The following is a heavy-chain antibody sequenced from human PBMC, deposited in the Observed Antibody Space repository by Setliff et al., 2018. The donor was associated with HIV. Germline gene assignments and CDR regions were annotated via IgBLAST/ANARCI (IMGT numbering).Heavy chain of an antibody. D-gene: IGHD3-22*01. CDR3: TLSSPYYDSLAY. V-gene: IGHV3-15*01. Sequence: PGGSLRLSCAASGFTFRNAWLSWVSQAPGKGLEWVGRIKSKTDGGTTDYAAPVKGRFTISRDDSKNTLYLQVNSLKTEDTAVYYCTLSSPYYDSLAYWGQGTLVTVSS. CDR1: GFTFRNAW. CDR2: IKSKTDGGTT. J-gene: IGHJ4*02.